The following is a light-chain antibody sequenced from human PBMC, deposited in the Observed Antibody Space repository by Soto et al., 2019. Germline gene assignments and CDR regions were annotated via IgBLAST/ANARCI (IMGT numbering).Light chain of an antibody. CDR1: SSDVGSYNL. J-gene: IGLJ3*02. Sequence: QSALTQPASVSGSPGQSITISCTGTSSDVGSYNLVSWYQQHPGKAPKLMIYEVSKRPSGVSNRFSGSKSGNTASLTISGLQDEYEADYYCCSYAGSSTSVFGGGTKLTVL. CDR3: CSYAGSSTSV. V-gene: IGLV2-23*02. CDR2: EVS.